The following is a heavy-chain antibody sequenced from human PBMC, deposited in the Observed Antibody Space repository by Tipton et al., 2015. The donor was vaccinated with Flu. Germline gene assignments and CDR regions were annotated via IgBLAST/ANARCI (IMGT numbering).Heavy chain of an antibody. D-gene: IGHD4-23*01. Sequence: TLSLTCTVSGGSISSSSYYWGWIRQPPGKGLEWIGSIYYSGSTYYNPSLKSRVTISVDTSKNQFSLKLSSVTAADTAVYYCARARYYGGERNFDYWGQGTLVTVSS. J-gene: IGHJ4*02. V-gene: IGHV4-39*07. CDR1: GGSISSSSYY. CDR3: ARARYYGGERNFDY. CDR2: IYYSGST.